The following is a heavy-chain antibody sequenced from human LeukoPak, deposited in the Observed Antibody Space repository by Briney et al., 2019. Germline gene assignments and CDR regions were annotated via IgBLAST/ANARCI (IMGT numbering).Heavy chain of an antibody. V-gene: IGHV1-69*13. D-gene: IGHD3-22*01. CDR3: ASAESSSGYYSRDYFDY. CDR2: IIPIFGTA. J-gene: IGHJ4*02. Sequence: WASVKVSCKASGGTFSSYAISWVRQAPGQGLEWMGRIIPIFGTANYAQKFQGRVTITADESTSTAYMELSSLRSEDTAVYYCASAESSSGYYSRDYFDYWGQGTLVTVSS. CDR1: GGTFSSYA.